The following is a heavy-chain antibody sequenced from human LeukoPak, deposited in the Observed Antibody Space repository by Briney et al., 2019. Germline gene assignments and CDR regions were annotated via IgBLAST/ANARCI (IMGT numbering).Heavy chain of an antibody. D-gene: IGHD3-22*01. Sequence: GGSLRLSCAASGFTFSSYALHWVRQAPGKGLEWVALISYDGSNKYYADSVKGRFTISRDNSKNTLYLQMNSLRPEDTAVYYCARANYYYDSSGYYSGYFDYWGQGTLVTVSS. CDR1: GFTFSSYA. J-gene: IGHJ4*02. V-gene: IGHV3-30*04. CDR2: ISYDGSNK. CDR3: ARANYYYDSSGYYSGYFDY.